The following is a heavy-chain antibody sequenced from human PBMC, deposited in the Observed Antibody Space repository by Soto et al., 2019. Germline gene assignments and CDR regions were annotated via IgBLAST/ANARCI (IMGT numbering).Heavy chain of an antibody. V-gene: IGHV4-59*01. CDR1: GGSISSYY. CDR3: ARVYSGYNWFDP. D-gene: IGHD1-26*01. CDR2: IYYSGST. J-gene: IGHJ5*02. Sequence: LSLTCTVSGGSISSYYWSWIRQPPGKGLEWIGYIYYSGSTNYNPSLKSRVTISVDTSKNQFSLKLSSVTAADTAVYYCARVYSGYNWFDPWGQGTLVTVSS.